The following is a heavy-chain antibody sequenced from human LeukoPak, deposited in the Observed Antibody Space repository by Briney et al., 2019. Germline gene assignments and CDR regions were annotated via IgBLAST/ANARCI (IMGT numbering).Heavy chain of an antibody. J-gene: IGHJ4*02. CDR3: AKDMQDSSSWYYFDY. V-gene: IGHV3-21*04. Sequence: PGGSLRLSCAASGFTFSSYSMNWVRQAPGKGLEWVSSISSSSSYIYYADSVKGRFTISGDNAKNSLYLQMNSLRAEDTALYYCAKDMQDSSSWYYFDYWGQGTLVTVSS. D-gene: IGHD6-13*01. CDR1: GFTFSSYS. CDR2: ISSSSSYI.